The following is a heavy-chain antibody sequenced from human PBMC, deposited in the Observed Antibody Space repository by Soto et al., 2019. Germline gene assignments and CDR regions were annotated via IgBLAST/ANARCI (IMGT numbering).Heavy chain of an antibody. CDR1: GFPFSSYA. V-gene: IGHV3-23*01. CDR3: ARRGSGSYYDY. J-gene: IGHJ4*02. Sequence: EVQLLESGGGLVQPGGSLRLSCAASGFPFSSYAMRWVRQAPVKGLEWVPAISGSGGSTYYADSVKGRFTISRDNSKNTLYLQMNSLRAEDTAVYYCARRGSGSYYDYWGQGTLVTVSS. CDR2: ISGSGGST. D-gene: IGHD1-26*01.